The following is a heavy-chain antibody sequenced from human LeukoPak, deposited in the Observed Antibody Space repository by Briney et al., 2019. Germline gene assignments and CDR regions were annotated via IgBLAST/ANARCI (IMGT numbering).Heavy chain of an antibody. Sequence: SETLSLTCAVYGGSFSGYYWSWIRQPPGKGLEWIGEINHSGSTNYNPSLKSRVTISVDTSKNQFSLKLSSVTAADTAVYYCARGPTMVRGVDPWGQGTLVTVSS. V-gene: IGHV4-34*01. J-gene: IGHJ5*02. CDR1: GGSFSGYY. CDR3: ARGPTMVRGVDP. CDR2: INHSGST. D-gene: IGHD3-10*01.